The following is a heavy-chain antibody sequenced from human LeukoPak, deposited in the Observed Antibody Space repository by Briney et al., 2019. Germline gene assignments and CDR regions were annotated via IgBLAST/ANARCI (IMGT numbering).Heavy chain of an antibody. CDR1: GFTFSSYG. J-gene: IGHJ3*01. Sequence: PGGSLRLSCAAPGFTFSSYGMHWVRQAPGKGLEWVALIWYDGSNKDYADSVKGRFTISRDNSKNTLYLQMNSLRAEDTAVYYCARQNARFSGSPGAIDVWGQGTMVTVSS. V-gene: IGHV3-33*01. D-gene: IGHD1-26*01. CDR3: ARQNARFSGSPGAIDV. CDR2: IWYDGSNK.